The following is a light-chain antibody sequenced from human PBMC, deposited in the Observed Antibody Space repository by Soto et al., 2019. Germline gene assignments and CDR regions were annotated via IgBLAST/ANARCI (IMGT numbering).Light chain of an antibody. V-gene: IGKV3-11*01. Sequence: PGAGATLSCRASQSVGSTLAWYQQKPGQAPRLLIYDASHRATGIPGRFSGSGSGTDFTLSIASLEPEDFAVYYCQQRNSWPLTFGGGTKVEIK. CDR1: QSVGST. CDR3: QQRNSWPLT. J-gene: IGKJ4*01. CDR2: DAS.